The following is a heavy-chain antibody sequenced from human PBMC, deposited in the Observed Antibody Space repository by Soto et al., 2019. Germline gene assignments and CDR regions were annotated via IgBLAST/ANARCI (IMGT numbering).Heavy chain of an antibody. CDR1: GFSFSDYS. Sequence: GGSLRLSCAASGFSFSDYSMDWLRQAQGKGLEWVSYISSSSSTIYYADSVKGRFTISRDNAKNSLYLQMNSLRAEDTAVYYCAREVGAAVLDNWGQGTLVTVSS. CDR3: AREVGAAVLDN. CDR2: ISSSSSTI. V-gene: IGHV3-48*01. D-gene: IGHD3-16*01. J-gene: IGHJ4*02.